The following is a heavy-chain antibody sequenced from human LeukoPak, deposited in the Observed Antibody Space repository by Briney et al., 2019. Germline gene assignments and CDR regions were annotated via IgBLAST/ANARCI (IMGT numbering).Heavy chain of an antibody. D-gene: IGHD6-13*01. Sequence: PSETLSLTCAVYGGSFSGYYWSWIRQPPGKGLEWIGEINHSGSTNYNPSLKSRVTISVDTSKNQFSLKLSSVTAADTAVYYCARAPAQAAGIRTDAFDIWGQGTMVTVSS. CDR1: GGSFSGYY. V-gene: IGHV4-34*01. J-gene: IGHJ3*02. CDR2: INHSGST. CDR3: ARAPAQAAGIRTDAFDI.